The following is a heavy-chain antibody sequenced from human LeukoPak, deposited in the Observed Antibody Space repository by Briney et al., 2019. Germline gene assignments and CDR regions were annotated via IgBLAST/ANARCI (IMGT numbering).Heavy chain of an antibody. Sequence: GSSRRLSCTASGFTLKDYAMYWVRQAPGKGLEWVSGISWNSGTTDYADSVKGRFTISRGNSKNTLYLQMNSLRAEDTAVYYCAPLFPDYWGQGTLVTVSS. D-gene: IGHD3-10*02. CDR2: ISWNSGTT. J-gene: IGHJ4*02. CDR1: GFTLKDYA. V-gene: IGHV3-9*01. CDR3: APLFPDY.